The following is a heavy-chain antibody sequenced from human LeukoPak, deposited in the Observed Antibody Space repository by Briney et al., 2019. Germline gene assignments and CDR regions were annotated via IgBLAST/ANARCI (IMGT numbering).Heavy chain of an antibody. CDR2: INRGDGIT. D-gene: IGHD4-17*01. Sequence: ASVKVSCKPSGDTFRIHYLHWVRQAPGQGLEWVGIINRGDGITGHAQRFQGGVTLTRDTSTSTVYMELSSLRSEDTAIYYCASEKNYGDKYFDSWGQGTVVTVSS. CDR1: GDTFRIHY. J-gene: IGHJ4*02. V-gene: IGHV1-46*01. CDR3: ASEKNYGDKYFDS.